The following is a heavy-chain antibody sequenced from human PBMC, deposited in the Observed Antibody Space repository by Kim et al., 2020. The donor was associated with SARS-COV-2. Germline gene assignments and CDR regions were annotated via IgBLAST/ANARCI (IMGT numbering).Heavy chain of an antibody. Sequence: GGSLRLSCAASGFTFSSYAMSWVRQAPGKGLEWVSAISGSGGSTYYADSVKGRFTISRDNSKNTLYLQMNSLRAEDTAVYYCAKLRDSSSWYVDAFDIWGQGTMVTVSS. CDR1: GFTFSSYA. CDR3: AKLRDSSSWYVDAFDI. CDR2: ISGSGGST. J-gene: IGHJ3*02. D-gene: IGHD6-13*01. V-gene: IGHV3-23*01.